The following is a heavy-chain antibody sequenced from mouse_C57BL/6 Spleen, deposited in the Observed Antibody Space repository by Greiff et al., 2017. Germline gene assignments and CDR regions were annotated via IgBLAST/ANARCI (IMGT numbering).Heavy chain of an antibody. CDR1: GYTFTSYW. CDR3: ARRGSPGNAKDY. V-gene: IGHV1-72*01. CDR2: IDPISGGT. J-gene: IGHJ4*01. Sequence: SGAELVKPGAPVKLSCKAPGYTFTSYWMHWVEQRPGRGLEWIGRIDPISGGTKYNEKFKSKATWTVDKPSSTAYMQRSSLTSEDSAVYDCARRGSPGNAKDYWGQGTSGTVSS.